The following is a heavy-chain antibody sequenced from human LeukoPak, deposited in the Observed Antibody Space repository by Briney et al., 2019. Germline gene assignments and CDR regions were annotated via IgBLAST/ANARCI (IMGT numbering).Heavy chain of an antibody. D-gene: IGHD1-26*01. J-gene: IGHJ4*02. Sequence: PGGSLRLSCAASGFTVSSNYMSWVRQAPGKGLEWVSVIYSGGSTYYADSVKGRFTISRDNSKNTLYLQMNSLRAEDTAVYYCARVVGVGATYPDYWGQGTLVTVSS. CDR2: IYSGGST. CDR1: GFTVSSNY. CDR3: ARVVGVGATYPDY. V-gene: IGHV3-53*01.